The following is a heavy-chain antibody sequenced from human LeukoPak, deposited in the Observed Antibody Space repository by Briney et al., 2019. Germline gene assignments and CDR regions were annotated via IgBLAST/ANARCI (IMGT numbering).Heavy chain of an antibody. J-gene: IGHJ6*03. V-gene: IGHV4-59*01. CDR3: ARESPYGDYYYYYMDV. Sequence: SETLSLTCTVSGGSISSYYWSWIRQPPGKGLEWIGYIYYSGSTNYNPSLKSRVTISVDTSKNQFSLKLSSVTAADTAVYYCARESPYGDYYYYYMDVWGKGTTVTISS. D-gene: IGHD4-17*01. CDR2: IYYSGST. CDR1: GGSISSYY.